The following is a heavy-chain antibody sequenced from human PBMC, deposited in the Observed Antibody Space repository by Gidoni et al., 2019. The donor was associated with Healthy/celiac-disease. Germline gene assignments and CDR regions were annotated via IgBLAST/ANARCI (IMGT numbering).Heavy chain of an antibody. D-gene: IGHD3-9*01. J-gene: IGHJ4*02. CDR3: ARDGIRYYDILTGYYSH. V-gene: IGHV3-33*01. CDR2: IWYDGSNK. Sequence: RQAPGKGLEWVAVIWYDGSNKYYADSVKGRFTISRDNSKNTLYLQMNSLRAEDTAVYYCARDGIRYYDILTGYYSHWGQGTLVTVSS.